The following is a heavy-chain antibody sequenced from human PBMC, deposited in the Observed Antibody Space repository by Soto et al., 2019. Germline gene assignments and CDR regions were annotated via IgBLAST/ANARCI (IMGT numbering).Heavy chain of an antibody. CDR1: GGTFSSYT. CDR2: IIPILGIA. Sequence: SVKVSCKASGGTFSSYTISWVRQAPGQGLEWMGRIIPILGIANYAQKFQGRVTITADKSTSTAYMELSSLRSEDTAVYYCARDSSSWSDAFDIWGQGTMVTVSS. V-gene: IGHV1-69*04. J-gene: IGHJ3*02. CDR3: ARDSSSWSDAFDI. D-gene: IGHD6-13*01.